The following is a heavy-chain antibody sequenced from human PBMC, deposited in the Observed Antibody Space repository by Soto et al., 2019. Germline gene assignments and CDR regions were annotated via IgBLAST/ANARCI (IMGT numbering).Heavy chain of an antibody. CDR3: ARNPYYYYGMDV. Sequence: EVQLVESGGGLVQPGGSLRLSCAASGFSFSSYNMIWVRQSPGKGLEWVSYISGSSSTIYYADSVKGRFTISRDNAKKSLDLQMNSLRAEDTAVYYCARNPYYYYGMDVWGQGTTVTVSS. CDR1: GFSFSSYN. V-gene: IGHV3-48*01. CDR2: ISGSSSTI. J-gene: IGHJ6*02.